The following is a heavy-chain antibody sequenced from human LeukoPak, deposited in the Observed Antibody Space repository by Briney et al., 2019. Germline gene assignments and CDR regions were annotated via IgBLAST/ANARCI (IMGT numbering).Heavy chain of an antibody. CDR1: GGSFSGYY. CDR3: AREFGSSSDAFDI. CDR2: INHSGST. J-gene: IGHJ3*02. Sequence: SETLSLTCAVYGGSFSGYYWSWIRQPPGKGLEWIGEINHSGSTNYNPSLKSRVTISVDTSKNQFSLKLSSVTAADTAVYYCAREFGSSSDAFDIWGQGTMVTVSS. V-gene: IGHV4-34*01. D-gene: IGHD6-13*01.